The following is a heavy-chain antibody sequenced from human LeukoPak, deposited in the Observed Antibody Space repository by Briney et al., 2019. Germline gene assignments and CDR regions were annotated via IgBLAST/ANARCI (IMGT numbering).Heavy chain of an antibody. CDR2: ISGSGGST. Sequence: GGSLRLSCAAYGFTFSSYAMSWVRQAPGKGLEWVSAISGSGGSTYYADSVKGRFTISRDNSKNTLYLQMNSLRAEDTAVYYCAKRGSPYSSSWYFDNYWGQGTLVTVSS. J-gene: IGHJ4*02. D-gene: IGHD6-13*01. CDR1: GFTFSSYA. CDR3: AKRGSPYSSSWYFDNY. V-gene: IGHV3-23*01.